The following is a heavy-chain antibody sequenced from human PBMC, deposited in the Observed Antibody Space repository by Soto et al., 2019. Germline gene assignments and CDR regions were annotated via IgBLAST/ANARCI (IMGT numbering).Heavy chain of an antibody. CDR1: GFTLNSYV. CDR3: HKSLTASNFRLDV. V-gene: IGHV3-23*01. J-gene: IGHJ6*02. D-gene: IGHD7-27*01. CDR2: ISGGGGAK. Sequence: XGFLGISCTASGFTLNSYVMSWVRQAPGEGLEWISAISGGGGAKYYSDSVKGRFTISRDNSNNTLYLQMNSLRADDTAVYYCHKSLTASNFRLDVWGHGTRVTVSS.